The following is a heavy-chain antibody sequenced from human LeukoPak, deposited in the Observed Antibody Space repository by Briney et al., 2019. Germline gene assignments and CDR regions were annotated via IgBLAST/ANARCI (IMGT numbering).Heavy chain of an antibody. V-gene: IGHV4-59*08. CDR3: ASQNYYDSSGYLDAFDI. CDR1: GGSISSYY. Sequence: SETLSLTCTVSGGSISSYYWSWIRQPPGKGLEWIGYIYYSGSTNYNSSLKSRVTISVDTSKNQFSLKLSSVTAADTAVYYCASQNYYDSSGYLDAFDIWGQGTMVTVSS. D-gene: IGHD3-22*01. J-gene: IGHJ3*02. CDR2: IYYSGST.